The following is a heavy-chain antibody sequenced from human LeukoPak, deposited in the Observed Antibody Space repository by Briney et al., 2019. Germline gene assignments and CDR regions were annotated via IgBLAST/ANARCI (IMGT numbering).Heavy chain of an antibody. CDR2: ISGSGST. CDR3: ARSSGFLRRFDY. CDR1: GDSISYFY. Sequence: SETLSLTCSVSGDSISYFYWSWIRQAAGKGLEWIGRISGSGSTDYNASLKSRVTMPVDTSKNQLSLKVISVTAADTAVYYCARSSGFLRRFDYWGQGTLVTVSS. V-gene: IGHV4-4*07. J-gene: IGHJ4*02. D-gene: IGHD3-3*01.